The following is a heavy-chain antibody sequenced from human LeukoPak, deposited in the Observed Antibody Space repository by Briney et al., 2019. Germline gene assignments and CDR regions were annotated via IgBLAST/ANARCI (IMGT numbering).Heavy chain of an antibody. J-gene: IGHJ4*02. CDR1: GYSFTSYW. Sequence: GESLKISCKGSGYSFTSYWISWVRQMPGKGLEWMGIIYPGDSDTRYSPSFQGRVTISADKSISTAYLQWSSLKASDTAMYYCARSERGNWRYFSYWGQGTLVTVSS. V-gene: IGHV5-51*01. D-gene: IGHD1-20*01. CDR3: ARSERGNWRYFSY. CDR2: IYPGDSDT.